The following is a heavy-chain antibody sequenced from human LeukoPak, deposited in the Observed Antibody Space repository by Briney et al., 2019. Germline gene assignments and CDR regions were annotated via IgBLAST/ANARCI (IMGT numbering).Heavy chain of an antibody. V-gene: IGHV4-59*01. J-gene: IGHJ4*02. Sequence: PSETLSLTCTVSGGSISSYYWSWIRQPPGKGLEWIGYIYYSGSTNYNPSLKSRVTISVDTSKNQFSLKLSSVTAADTAVYYCASAYCSSTSCYYFDYWGQGTLVTVSS. CDR2: IYYSGST. D-gene: IGHD2-2*01. CDR3: ASAYCSSTSCYYFDY. CDR1: GGSISSYY.